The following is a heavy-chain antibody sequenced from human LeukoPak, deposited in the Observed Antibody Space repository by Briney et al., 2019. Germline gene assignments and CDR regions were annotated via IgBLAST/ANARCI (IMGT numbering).Heavy chain of an antibody. CDR1: GFPYSSYD. CDR3: ARVEILTGYYKPFDY. Sequence: PGGPLRLSCAASGFPYSSYDMSWVRQAPGKGLEWVSGISDSGGSRHYADSVKGRFTIYRDNSKNTLYLQMNSLRAEDTAVYYCARVEILTGYYKPFDYWGQGTLVTVSS. D-gene: IGHD3-9*01. CDR2: ISDSGGSR. V-gene: IGHV3-23*01. J-gene: IGHJ4*02.